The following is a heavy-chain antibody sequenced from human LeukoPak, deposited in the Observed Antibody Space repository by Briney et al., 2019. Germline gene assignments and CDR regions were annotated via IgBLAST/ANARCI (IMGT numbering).Heavy chain of an antibody. CDR1: GLSSTIYW. V-gene: IGHV3-74*01. J-gene: IGHJ4*02. CDR3: ARDRPFWN. D-gene: IGHD3-3*01. Sequence: PGGSLRLSCAATGLSSTIYWMHWVRQARGKGLVWVSRIKLDENTAYYADFVKGRFTISRDDAKTTVYLQMNSLRAEDSAVYYCARDRPFWNWGQGTLVTVSS. CDR2: IKLDENTA.